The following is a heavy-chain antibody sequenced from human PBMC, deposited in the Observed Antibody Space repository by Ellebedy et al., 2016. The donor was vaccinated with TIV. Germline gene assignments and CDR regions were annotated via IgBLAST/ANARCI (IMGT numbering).Heavy chain of an antibody. CDR2: INGGDGYP. D-gene: IGHD3-16*01. CDR1: GYAFTHYG. J-gene: IGHJ4*02. Sequence: AASVKVSCKASGYAFTHYGLHLARQAPGQGLEWMAWINGGDGYPKYSWKFQGRVSFTRDTSATTAYMELSSLTSEDTAVYYCARSGDAWGIDFWGQGTLVTVSS. V-gene: IGHV1-3*01. CDR3: ARSGDAWGIDF.